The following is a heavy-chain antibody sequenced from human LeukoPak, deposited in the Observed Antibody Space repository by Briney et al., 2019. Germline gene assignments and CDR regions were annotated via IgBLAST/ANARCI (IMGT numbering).Heavy chain of an antibody. CDR2: ISSNGGST. Sequence: GGSLRLSCAASGFTFSSYAMHWVRQAPGKGLEYVSAISSNGGSTYYANSVKGRSTISRDNSKNTLYLQMGSLRAEDMAVYYCARAASHYYGSGSYSDYWGQGTLVTVSS. J-gene: IGHJ4*02. V-gene: IGHV3-64*01. D-gene: IGHD3-10*01. CDR3: ARAASHYYGSGSYSDY. CDR1: GFTFSSYA.